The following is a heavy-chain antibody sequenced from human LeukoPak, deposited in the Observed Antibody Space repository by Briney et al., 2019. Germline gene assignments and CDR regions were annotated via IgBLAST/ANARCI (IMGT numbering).Heavy chain of an antibody. D-gene: IGHD6-25*01. Sequence: PGGSLRLFCTASGFTFSDYDVNWVRLAPGKGLEWVSSISGRSSHMYYTDSAKGRYTISRDNAKNSLYLQMNILRAEDTAVYYCARAFPPLRTSAAGDFWGQGTLVTVSS. J-gene: IGHJ4*02. CDR3: ARAFPPLRTSAAGDF. V-gene: IGHV3-21*06. CDR2: ISGRSSHM. CDR1: GFTFSDYD.